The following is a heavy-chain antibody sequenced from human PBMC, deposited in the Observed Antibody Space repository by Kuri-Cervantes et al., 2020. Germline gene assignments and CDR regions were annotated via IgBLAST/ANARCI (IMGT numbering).Heavy chain of an antibody. CDR1: GGSISSGGYS. D-gene: IGHD2-2*01. CDR3: ARGPRVVVVPAADSWFDP. J-gene: IGHJ5*02. Sequence: GGSLRLSCAVSGGSISSGGYSWSWIRQPPGKGLEWVANIKQDGSEKYYVDSVKGRFTISRDNAKNSLYLQMNSLRAEDTAVYYCARGPRVVVVPAADSWFDPWGQGTLVTVSS. V-gene: IGHV3-7*01. CDR2: IKQDGSEK.